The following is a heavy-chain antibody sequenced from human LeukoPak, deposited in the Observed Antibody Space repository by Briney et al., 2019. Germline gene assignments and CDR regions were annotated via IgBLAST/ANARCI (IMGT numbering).Heavy chain of an antibody. D-gene: IGHD4-17*01. CDR3: ARYYGDSYYFDY. Sequence: GGSLRLSCAASGFPFSSYGMHWVRQAPGKGLEWVALTWYDGSSKYCADSVKGRFTISRDNSKNTLYLQMNSLRAEDTAVYYCARYYGDSYYFDYWGQGTLVTVSS. V-gene: IGHV3-33*01. CDR2: TWYDGSSK. CDR1: GFPFSSYG. J-gene: IGHJ4*02.